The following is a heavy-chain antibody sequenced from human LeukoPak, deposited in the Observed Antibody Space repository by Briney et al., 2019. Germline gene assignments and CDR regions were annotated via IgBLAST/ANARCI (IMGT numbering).Heavy chain of an antibody. Sequence: PSETLSLTCAVSGYSISSGYYWGWIRQPAGKGLEWIGRIYTSGSTNYNPSLKSRVTMSVDTSKNQFSLKLSSVTAADTAVYYCARARGYLAPHYMDVWGKGATVTVSS. CDR3: ARARGYLAPHYMDV. D-gene: IGHD3-22*01. CDR2: IYTSGST. V-gene: IGHV4-4*07. CDR1: GYSISSGYY. J-gene: IGHJ6*03.